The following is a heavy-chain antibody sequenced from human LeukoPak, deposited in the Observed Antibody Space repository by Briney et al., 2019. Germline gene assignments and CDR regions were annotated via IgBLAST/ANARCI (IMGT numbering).Heavy chain of an antibody. J-gene: IGHJ3*02. Sequence: GESLKISCKGSGYSFTSYWIGWVRQMPGKGLEWMGIIYPGDSDTRYSPSFQGQVTISADKSISTAYLQWSSLKASDTATYYCARHVYCGGDCYSDAFDIWGQGTMVTVSS. D-gene: IGHD2-21*02. CDR3: ARHVYCGGDCYSDAFDI. V-gene: IGHV5-51*01. CDR2: IYPGDSDT. CDR1: GYSFTSYW.